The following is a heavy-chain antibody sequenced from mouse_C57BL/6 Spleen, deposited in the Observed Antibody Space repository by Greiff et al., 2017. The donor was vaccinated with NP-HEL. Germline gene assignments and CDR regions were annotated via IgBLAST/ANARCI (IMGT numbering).Heavy chain of an antibody. J-gene: IGHJ3*01. CDR1: GYTFTSYW. D-gene: IGHD1-1*01. Sequence: QVQLQQPGAELVRPGTSVKLSCKASGYTFTSYWMHWVKQRPGQGLEWIGVIDPSDSYTNYNQKFKGKATLTVDTSSSTAYMQLSSLTSEDSAVDYCARGIWSRHYAFAYWGQGTLVTVSA. CDR2: IDPSDSYT. CDR3: ARGIWSRHYAFAY. V-gene: IGHV1-59*01.